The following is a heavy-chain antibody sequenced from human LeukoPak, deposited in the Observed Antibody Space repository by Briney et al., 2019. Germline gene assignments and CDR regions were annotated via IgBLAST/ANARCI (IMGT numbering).Heavy chain of an antibody. CDR3: GRLEGYGVPFVFADY. CDR2: IWYDGSNK. CDR1: GFTLSSSS. Sequence: GGSLRLTCAAPGFTLSSSSMHRVRQAPGKGLEWVAVIWYDGSNKYYADSVKGRFTISRDNSKNTLDLQMNSLRAEDTALYYLGRLEGYGVPFVFADYWGQGTLVTVSS. J-gene: IGHJ4*02. V-gene: IGHV3-33*01. D-gene: IGHD3-3*01.